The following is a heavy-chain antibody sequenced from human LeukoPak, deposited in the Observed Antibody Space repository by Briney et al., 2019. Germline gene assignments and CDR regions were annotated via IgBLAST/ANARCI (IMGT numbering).Heavy chain of an antibody. Sequence: PGASVKVSCKASGYTFTDYYMHWVRQAPGQGLEWVGIINPNSGTTSYAQKFQGRVTMTRDTSTTTVYMELSSLTSEDTAVYYCARVGNTYYYDSSGSNGFDIWGQGTLVTVSS. D-gene: IGHD3-22*01. CDR1: GYTFTDYY. CDR2: INPNSGTT. J-gene: IGHJ3*02. V-gene: IGHV1-46*01. CDR3: ARVGNTYYYDSSGSNGFDI.